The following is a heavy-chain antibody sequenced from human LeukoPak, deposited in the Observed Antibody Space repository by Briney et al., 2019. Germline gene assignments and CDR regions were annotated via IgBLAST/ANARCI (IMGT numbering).Heavy chain of an antibody. CDR1: GFTFSSYS. D-gene: IGHD3-3*01. Sequence: PGGSLRLSCAASGFTFSSYSMNWVRQAPGKGLEWVSSISSSSSYIYYADSVKGRFTISRDNSKNTLYLQMNSLRAEDTAVYYCAKGVRFLEWPIGLDYWGQGTLVTVSS. CDR2: ISSSSSYI. J-gene: IGHJ4*02. V-gene: IGHV3-21*04. CDR3: AKGVRFLEWPIGLDY.